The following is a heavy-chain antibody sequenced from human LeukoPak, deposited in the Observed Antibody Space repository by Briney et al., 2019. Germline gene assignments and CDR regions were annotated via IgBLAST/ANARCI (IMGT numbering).Heavy chain of an antibody. CDR2: ITANGGST. V-gene: IGHV3-64*04. D-gene: IGHD6-19*01. J-gene: IGHJ3*02. CDR1: GFTFSTSP. CDR3: AKAFSHAYSSGWYEGDAFDI. Sequence: QPGGSLRLSCSASGFTFSTSPMHWVRQAPGKGLEYVSAITANGGSTYYSDSVKGRFTISRDNSKNSLYLQMNSLRTEDTALYYGAKAFSHAYSSGWYEGDAFDIWGQGTMVTVSS.